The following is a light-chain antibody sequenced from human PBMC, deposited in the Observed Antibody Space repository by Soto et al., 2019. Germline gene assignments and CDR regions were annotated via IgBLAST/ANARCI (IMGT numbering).Light chain of an antibody. CDR1: QSVSSY. J-gene: IGKJ1*01. V-gene: IGKV3-11*01. Sequence: EIVLKQSPATLSLSPGERATLSCRASQSVSSYLAWDQQKPGQAPRLLMYEASNRATGIPARFSGGGSGTDFTLTISSLEPEDFAVYYCQQRSDWPWTFGQGTRWIS. CDR3: QQRSDWPWT. CDR2: EAS.